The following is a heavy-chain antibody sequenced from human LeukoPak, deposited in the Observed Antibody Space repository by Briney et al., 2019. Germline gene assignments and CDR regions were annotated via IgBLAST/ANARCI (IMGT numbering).Heavy chain of an antibody. Sequence: SETLSLTCAVYGGSFSGYYWSWIRQPPGKGLEWIGEINHSGSTNYNPSLKSRVTIPVDTPKNQFSLQLNSVTPEDTAVYYCARGWLQSGFDSWGQGTLVTVSS. CDR2: INHSGST. CDR1: GGSFSGYY. J-gene: IGHJ4*02. V-gene: IGHV4-34*01. D-gene: IGHD5-24*01. CDR3: ARGWLQSGFDS.